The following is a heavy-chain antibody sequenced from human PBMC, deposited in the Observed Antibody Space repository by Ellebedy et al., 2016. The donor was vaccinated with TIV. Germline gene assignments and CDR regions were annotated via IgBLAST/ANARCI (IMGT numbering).Heavy chain of an antibody. CDR1: GFTFENYN. D-gene: IGHD5-18*01. Sequence: SLKISXAASGFTFENYNMHWVRQAPGKGLEWVSGISWDSVTIGCADSVKGRFSMSRDNAKNSLYLQMNSLRVEDTALYYCASSGVTGLDAFDIWGQGTMVTVSS. CDR3: ASSGVTGLDAFDI. CDR2: ISWDSVTI. J-gene: IGHJ3*02. V-gene: IGHV3-9*01.